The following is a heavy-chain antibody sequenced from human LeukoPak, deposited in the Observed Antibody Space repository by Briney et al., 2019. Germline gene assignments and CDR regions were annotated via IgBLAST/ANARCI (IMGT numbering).Heavy chain of an antibody. CDR1: GGSISSYY. D-gene: IGHD3-10*01. CDR3: ARGFGELLGVDY. CDR2: IYYSGST. Sequence: SETLSLTCTVSGGSISSYYWSWIRQPPGKGLEWIGYIYYSGSTNYNPSLKSQVTISVDTSKNQFSLKLSSVTAADTAVYYCARGFGELLGVDYWGQGTLVTVSS. V-gene: IGHV4-59*12. J-gene: IGHJ4*02.